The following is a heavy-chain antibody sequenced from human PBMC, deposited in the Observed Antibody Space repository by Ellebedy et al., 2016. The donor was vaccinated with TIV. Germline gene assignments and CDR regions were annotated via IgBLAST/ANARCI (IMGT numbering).Heavy chain of an antibody. CDR3: ARGRRDGYRRFDY. V-gene: IGHV5-10-1*01. Sequence: GESLKISXKASGYFFTNHWITWVRQMPGKGLEWIGRVDPNSAYANYSPSFQGHVTISSDYSTSSVYLQWSSLKASDTAVYYCARGRRDGYRRFDYWGQGILVTVSS. D-gene: IGHD5-24*01. J-gene: IGHJ4*02. CDR1: GYFFTNHW. CDR2: VDPNSAYA.